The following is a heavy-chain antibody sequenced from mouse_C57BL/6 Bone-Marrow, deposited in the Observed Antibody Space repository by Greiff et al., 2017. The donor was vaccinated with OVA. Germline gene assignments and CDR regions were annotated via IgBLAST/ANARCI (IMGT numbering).Heavy chain of an antibody. D-gene: IGHD4-1*01. Sequence: VQLQQSGAELVKPGASVKLSCKASGYTFTSYWMHWVKQRPGQGLEWIGMILPKSGSTNYNEKLKSKATLTVNKSSMSAYMQLSGLTSGDSAVCYCARTGCFANGGQGTLVTVSA. J-gene: IGHJ3*01. V-gene: IGHV1-64*01. CDR1: GYTFTSYW. CDR3: ARTGCFAN. CDR2: ILPKSGST.